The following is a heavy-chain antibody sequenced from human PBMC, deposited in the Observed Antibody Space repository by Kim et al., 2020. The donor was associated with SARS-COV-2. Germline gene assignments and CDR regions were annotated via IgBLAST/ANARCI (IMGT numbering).Heavy chain of an antibody. Sequence: ASVKVSCKASGYTFTSYGISWVRQAPGQGLEWMGWISAYNGNTHYAQKLQGRVTMTTDTSTSTAYMELRSLRSDDTAVYYCAREEYQLLLLGSDYYYYGMDVWGQGTTVPVSS. CDR3: AREEYQLLLLGSDYYYYGMDV. CDR1: GYTFTSYG. V-gene: IGHV1-18*01. D-gene: IGHD2-2*01. J-gene: IGHJ6*02. CDR2: ISAYNGNT.